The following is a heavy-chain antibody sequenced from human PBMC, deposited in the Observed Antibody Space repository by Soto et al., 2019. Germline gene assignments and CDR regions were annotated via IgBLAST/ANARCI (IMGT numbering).Heavy chain of an antibody. D-gene: IGHD1-26*01. CDR3: AKIVGLFDY. V-gene: IGHV3-23*01. J-gene: IGHJ4*02. CDR1: GFALCRHI. CDR2: ITGSGGMT. Sequence: GGCLRPFCEAPGFALCRHIMSWVRQAPGKGLEWVAGITGSGGMTYYADSVRGRFTISRDNSKNTLDLQMDSLRAEDTAVYFCAKIVGLFDYWGQGTQVTVSS.